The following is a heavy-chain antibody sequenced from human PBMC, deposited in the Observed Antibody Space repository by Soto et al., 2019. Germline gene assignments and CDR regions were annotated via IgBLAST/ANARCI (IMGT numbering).Heavy chain of an antibody. CDR3: ARVITSSGWYEDY. D-gene: IGHD6-19*01. Sequence: EVQLVESGGGLVQPGGSLRLSCAASGFTFSSYSMNWVRQAPGKGLEWVSYIGVSSSSIYYADSAKGRFTISRDNAKNSLYLQMNSLRAEDTAVYYCARVITSSGWYEDYWGQGTLVTVSS. J-gene: IGHJ4*02. V-gene: IGHV3-48*01. CDR1: GFTFSSYS. CDR2: IGVSSSSI.